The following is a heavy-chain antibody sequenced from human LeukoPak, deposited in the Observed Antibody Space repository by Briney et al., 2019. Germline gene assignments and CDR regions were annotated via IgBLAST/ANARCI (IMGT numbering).Heavy chain of an antibody. V-gene: IGHV3-74*01. D-gene: IGHD4-11*01. J-gene: IGHJ4*02. CDR2: INTGGSST. CDR3: ARSNHADDY. Sequence: GGSLTLSCAASGFTFSNYWMHWVRQVPGKGLVWVSRINTGGSSTTYADSVRGRFTIYRDNAKNTLYLQMNSLRAEDTAVYYCARSNHADDYWGQGTLVTVSS. CDR1: GFTFSNYW.